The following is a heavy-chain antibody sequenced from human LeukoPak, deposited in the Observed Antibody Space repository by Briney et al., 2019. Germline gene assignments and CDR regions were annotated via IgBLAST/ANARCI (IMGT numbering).Heavy chain of an antibody. Sequence: SETLSLTCAVSGGSFSGYYWSWIRQPPGKGLEWIGEINHSGSTNYNPSLKNGVIISLDTYTNKFSLKLSSVTAADTAVYYCARQGGAVSYYMTSFDPWGQGTLVSVSS. CDR1: GGSFSGYY. V-gene: IGHV4-34*01. CDR2: INHSGST. J-gene: IGHJ5*02. D-gene: IGHD3-10*01. CDR3: ARQGGAVSYYMTSFDP.